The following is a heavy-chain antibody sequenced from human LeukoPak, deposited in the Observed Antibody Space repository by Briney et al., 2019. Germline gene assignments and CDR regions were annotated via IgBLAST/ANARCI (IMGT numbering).Heavy chain of an antibody. J-gene: IGHJ4*02. CDR3: ASMWDSSSYYYEIDY. D-gene: IGHD3-22*01. CDR1: GFTFSSYA. V-gene: IGHV3-30-3*01. Sequence: GGSLRLSCAASGFTFSSYAMHWVRQAPGKGLEWVAVISYDGSNKYYADSVKGRFTISRDNSKNTLYLQMNSLRAEDTAVYYCASMWDSSSYYYEIDYWGQGTLVAVSS. CDR2: ISYDGSNK.